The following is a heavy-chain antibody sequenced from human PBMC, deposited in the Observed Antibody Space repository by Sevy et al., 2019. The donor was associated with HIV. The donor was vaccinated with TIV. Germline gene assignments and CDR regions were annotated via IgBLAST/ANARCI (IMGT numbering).Heavy chain of an antibody. CDR1: GGSMSSSRHY. V-gene: IGHV4-39*01. D-gene: IGHD3-16*01. CDR3: ARHPLGNWFDL. Sequence: SETLSLTCNVSGGSMSSSRHYWGWIRQSPGKSLEWIGSRFYSGGAYYNPSLQSRVTMSVDTSKNQFSLNVNSVTAADTAVYYCARHPLGNWFDLWGQGVLVTVSS. J-gene: IGHJ5*02. CDR2: RFYSGGA.